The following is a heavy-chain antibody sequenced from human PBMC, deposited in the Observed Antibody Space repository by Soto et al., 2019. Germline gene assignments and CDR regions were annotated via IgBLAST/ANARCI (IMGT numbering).Heavy chain of an antibody. CDR3: AREEADYYDSSGYSGWFDP. J-gene: IGHJ5*02. V-gene: IGHV1-69*04. CDR1: GGTFSSYT. CDR2: IIPILGIA. Sequence: GASVKVSCKASGGTFSSYTIGWVRQAPGQGLEWMGRIIPILGIANYAQKFQGRVTITADKSTSTAYMELSSLRSEDTAVYYCAREEADYYDSSGYSGWFDPWGQGTLVTVSS. D-gene: IGHD3-22*01.